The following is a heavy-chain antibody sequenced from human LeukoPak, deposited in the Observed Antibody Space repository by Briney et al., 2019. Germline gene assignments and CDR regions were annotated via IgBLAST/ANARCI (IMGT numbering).Heavy chain of an antibody. CDR3: ARARGGEWLLYSPYYYYGMDV. CDR1: GGSISSGGYY. D-gene: IGHD3-3*01. V-gene: IGHV4-31*03. Sequence: TLSLTCTVSGGSISSGGYYWSWIRQHPGKGLEWIGYIYYRGSTYYNPSLKSRVTISVDTSKNQFSLKLSSVTAADTAVYYCARARGGEWLLYSPYYYYGMDVWGQGTTVTVSS. CDR2: IYYRGST. J-gene: IGHJ6*02.